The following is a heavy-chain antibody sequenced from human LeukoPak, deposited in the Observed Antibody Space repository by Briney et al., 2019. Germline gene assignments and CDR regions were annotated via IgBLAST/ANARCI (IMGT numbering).Heavy chain of an antibody. J-gene: IGHJ3*02. Sequence: GGSLRLSCAASGFTFSYYNMNWVRQAPGKGLEWVSSISGSTTYIYYADSVKGRFTISRDNAKNSLYLQMNSLRAEDTAVYYCAKVKRGGSPSGGQAFDIWGQGTMVTVSS. V-gene: IGHV3-21*01. CDR2: ISGSTTYI. CDR1: GFTFSYYN. CDR3: AKVKRGGSPSGGQAFDI. D-gene: IGHD1-26*01.